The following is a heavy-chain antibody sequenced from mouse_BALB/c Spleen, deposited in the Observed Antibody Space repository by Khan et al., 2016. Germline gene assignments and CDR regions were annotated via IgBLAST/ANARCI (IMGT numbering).Heavy chain of an antibody. Sequence: EVQLQESGPGLVKPSQSLSLTCTVTGYSITSDYAWNWIRQFPGNKLEWMGYINYSGSTSYNPSLKSRISITRDTSQNQFFLQLNSVTTEDTATYYWARWERAWFAYWGQGTLVTVSA. CDR3: ARWERAWFAY. J-gene: IGHJ3*01. CDR1: GYSITSDYA. V-gene: IGHV3-2*02. D-gene: IGHD4-1*01. CDR2: INYSGST.